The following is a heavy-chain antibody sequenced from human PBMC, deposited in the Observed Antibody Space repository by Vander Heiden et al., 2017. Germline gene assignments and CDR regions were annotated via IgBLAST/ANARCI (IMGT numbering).Heavy chain of an antibody. Sequence: QAQLVESGGGVAQLGRSLRLSCAASGFTFRNDGMHWVGQAPGKGLEWVAIIYYDGSNKYYADSVKGRFTISRDNSKNTLFLQMNSLRGEDTAVYYCASGRGPVTGTYFDYWGQGTLVSVSS. D-gene: IGHD1-7*01. J-gene: IGHJ4*02. V-gene: IGHV3-33*03. CDR2: IYYDGSNK. CDR3: ASGRGPVTGTYFDY. CDR1: GFTFRNDG.